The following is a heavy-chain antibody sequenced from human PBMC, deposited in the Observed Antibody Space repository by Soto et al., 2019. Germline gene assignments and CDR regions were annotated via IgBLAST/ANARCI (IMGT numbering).Heavy chain of an antibody. Sequence: SETLSLTFAVSGGSFSDHYWTWIRQPPGKGMEWIGEIHHSGRSHYNPSFKSRATISLDTSKNQFSLDLRSVTAADTALYYCERAPLIKSAEVKSFVDFCGQGTLVTVPQ. CDR1: GGSFSDHY. V-gene: IGHV4-34*01. CDR2: IHHSGRS. J-gene: IGHJ4*02. D-gene: IGHD3-16*01. CDR3: ERAPLIKSAEVKSFVDF.